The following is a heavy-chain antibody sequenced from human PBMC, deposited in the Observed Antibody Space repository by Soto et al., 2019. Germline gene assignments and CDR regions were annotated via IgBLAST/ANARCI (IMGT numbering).Heavy chain of an antibody. J-gene: IGHJ6*02. CDR1: GFTFSNYT. CDR2: ISYVESHK. D-gene: IGHD6-6*01. V-gene: IGHV3-30-3*01. CDR3: AKGDSGSPSYGMDV. Sequence: PGGSLRLSCAASGFTFSNYTMRWVRQAPGKGLEWVKLISYVESHKYYADSVKGRFTISRDNSKNTLYLQMNSLRPDDTALYYCAKGDSGSPSYGMDVWSQGTTVTV.